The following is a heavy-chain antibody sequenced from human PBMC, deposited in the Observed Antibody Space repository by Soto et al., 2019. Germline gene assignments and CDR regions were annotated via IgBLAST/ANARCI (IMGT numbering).Heavy chain of an antibody. D-gene: IGHD5-12*01. CDR2: ISGSGGST. CDR3: AKDLRYSGYLLFDY. Sequence: GGSLRLSCAASGFTFSSYAMSWVRQAPGKGLEWVSAISGSGGSTYYADSVKGRFTISRDNSKNTLYLQMNSLRAEDTSVYYCAKDLRYSGYLLFDYWGQGTLVTVSS. V-gene: IGHV3-23*01. CDR1: GFTFSSYA. J-gene: IGHJ4*02.